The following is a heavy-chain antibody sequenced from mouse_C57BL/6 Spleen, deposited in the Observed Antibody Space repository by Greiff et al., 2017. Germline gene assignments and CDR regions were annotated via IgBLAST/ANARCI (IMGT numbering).Heavy chain of an antibody. Sequence: EVQGVESGGGLVQPGGSLKLSCAASGFTFSDYYMYWVRQTPEKRLEWVAYISNGGGSTYYPDTVKGRFTISRDNAKNTLYLQMNRLKSEDTAMYYCARPRGAYWGQGTLVTVSA. CDR1: GFTFSDYY. CDR3: ARPRGAY. V-gene: IGHV5-12*01. CDR2: ISNGGGST. J-gene: IGHJ3*01.